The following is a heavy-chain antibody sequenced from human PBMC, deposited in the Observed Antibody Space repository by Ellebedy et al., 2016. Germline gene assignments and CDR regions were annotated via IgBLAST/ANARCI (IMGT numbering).Heavy chain of an antibody. Sequence: GGSLRLXXTASGLNFNTFFMSWVRQAPGKGLEWVSTMRGDGAKTHLADSVKGRFTMSRDIPKNTVYLQMNRLRAEDTAVYYCRQGHYANYWGQGTLVTVSS. CDR1: GLNFNTFF. CDR3: RQGHYANY. CDR2: MRGDGAKT. V-gene: IGHV3-23*01. J-gene: IGHJ4*02. D-gene: IGHD4-17*01.